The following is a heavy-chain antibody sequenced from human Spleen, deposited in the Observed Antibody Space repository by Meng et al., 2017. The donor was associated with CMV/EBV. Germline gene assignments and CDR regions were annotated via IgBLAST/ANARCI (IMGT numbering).Heavy chain of an antibody. CDR2: INKDGSFT. V-gene: IGHV3-74*01. CDR1: GFTLSRYW. CDR3: TRDLAGRDDY. Sequence: GESLKISCVASGFTLSRYWMHWVRQVPGKGLVWVSRINKDGSFTTHADSVEGRFTISRDNAKNTLFLQMSSLRVEDTAVYYCTRDLAGRDDYWGPGTLVTVSS. J-gene: IGHJ4*02. D-gene: IGHD3-10*01.